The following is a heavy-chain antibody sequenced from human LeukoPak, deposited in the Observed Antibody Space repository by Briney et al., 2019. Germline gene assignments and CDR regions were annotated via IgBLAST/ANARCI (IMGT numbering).Heavy chain of an antibody. CDR2: ISSSSSYI. CDR1: GFTFSSYS. CDR3: AKGGRFLEWLLYPNWFDP. J-gene: IGHJ5*02. D-gene: IGHD3-3*01. Sequence: PGGSLRLSCAASGFTFSSYSMNWVRQAPGKGLEWVSSISSSSSYIYYADSVKGRFTISRDNAKNTLYLQMNSLRAEDTAVYYCAKGGRFLEWLLYPNWFDPWGQGTLVTVSS. V-gene: IGHV3-21*01.